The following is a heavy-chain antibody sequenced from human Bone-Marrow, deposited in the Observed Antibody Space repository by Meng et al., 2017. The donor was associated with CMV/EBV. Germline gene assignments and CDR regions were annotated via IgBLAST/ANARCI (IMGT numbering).Heavy chain of an antibody. CDR1: GGTFSNFA. J-gene: IGHJ6*02. CDR2: ILPILGIA. D-gene: IGHD6-13*01. CDR3: ARRGLAAGGLIYYGMDV. V-gene: IGHV1-69*10. Sequence: SVKVSCKASGGTFSNFAISWVRQAPGQGLEWMGGILPILGIANYAQKLQGRVTITADKSTSTAYMELSSLRSDDTAVYYCARRGLAAGGLIYYGMDVWGQGNTVTVSS.